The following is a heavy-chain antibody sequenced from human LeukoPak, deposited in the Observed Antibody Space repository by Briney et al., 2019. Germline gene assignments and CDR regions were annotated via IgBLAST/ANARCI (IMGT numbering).Heavy chain of an antibody. Sequence: ASVKVSCKASGGTFSSYANSWVRQAPGQGLEWMGGIIPIFGTANYAQKFQGRVTITADESTSTAYMELSSLRSEDTAVYYCASSISSSWQFDYWGQGTLVTVSS. CDR2: IIPIFGTA. V-gene: IGHV1-69*13. D-gene: IGHD6-13*01. CDR1: GGTFSSYA. CDR3: ASSISSSWQFDY. J-gene: IGHJ4*02.